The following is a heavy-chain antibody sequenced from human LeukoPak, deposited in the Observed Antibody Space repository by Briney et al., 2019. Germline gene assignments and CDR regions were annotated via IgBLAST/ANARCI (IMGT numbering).Heavy chain of an antibody. D-gene: IGHD2-15*01. V-gene: IGHV3-23*01. Sequence: GGSLRLSCAASGFSFSSYAMSSVRQAPGKGLEWVSAISGSGGSTYYADSVNGRFTISRDNSKNTLFLHMNSLRAEDTAVYYCATSCNGGSCYVWVIFDSWGQGTLVTVSS. CDR2: ISGSGGST. CDR3: ATSCNGGSCYVWVIFDS. CDR1: GFSFSSYA. J-gene: IGHJ4*02.